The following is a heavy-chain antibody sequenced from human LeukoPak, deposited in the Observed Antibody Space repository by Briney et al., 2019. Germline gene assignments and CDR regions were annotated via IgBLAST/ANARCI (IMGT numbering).Heavy chain of an antibody. CDR3: ARDAQYYDILTGYYRGGFDY. J-gene: IGHJ4*02. CDR1: GGSISSYY. Sequence: SETLSLTCTVSGGSISSYYWSWIRQPPGKGLEWVGYIYYSGSTNYNPSLKSRVTISVDTSKNQFSLKLSSVTAADRAVYYCARDAQYYDILTGYYRGGFDYWGQGTLVTVSS. CDR2: IYYSGST. D-gene: IGHD3-9*01. V-gene: IGHV4-59*01.